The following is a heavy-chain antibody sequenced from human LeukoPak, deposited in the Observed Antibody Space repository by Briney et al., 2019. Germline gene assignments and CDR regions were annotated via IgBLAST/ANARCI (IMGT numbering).Heavy chain of an antibody. D-gene: IGHD3-22*01. CDR3: ARNFKERGYSYGAYYYDSSGPGDYFDY. V-gene: IGHV1-46*01. Sequence: GASVKVSCKASGYTFTSYYMHWVRQAPGQGLEWMGIINPSGGSTSYAQKFQGRVTMTRDMSTSTVYMELSSLRSEDTAVYYCARNFKERGYSYGAYYYDSSGPGDYFDYWGQGTLVTVSS. CDR1: GYTFTSYY. CDR2: INPSGGST. J-gene: IGHJ4*02.